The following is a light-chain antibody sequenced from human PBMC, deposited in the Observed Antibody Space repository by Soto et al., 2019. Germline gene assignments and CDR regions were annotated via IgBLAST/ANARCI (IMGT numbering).Light chain of an antibody. Sequence: DVQMTQSPSSMSASVGDRVTITSRASQDINSYLAWYQQKPGNAPKSLIYAASSLQTGVPSRFSGSESGTDFTLTITNLQPEDSATYYCQRYNIYPLTVGGGTKVEIK. J-gene: IGKJ4*01. V-gene: IGKV1D-16*01. CDR3: QRYNIYPLT. CDR2: AAS. CDR1: QDINSY.